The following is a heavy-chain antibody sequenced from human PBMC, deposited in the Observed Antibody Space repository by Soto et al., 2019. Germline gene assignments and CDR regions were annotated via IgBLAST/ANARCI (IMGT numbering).Heavy chain of an antibody. Sequence: QVQLVQSGAEVKKPGSSVKVSCKASGGTFSSYAISWVRQAPGQGLEWMGGIIPIFGTANYAQKFQGRVTITAAESXXTXYXXLSSLRSEDTAVYYCARDKWLVSTVVTQGGWYFDLWGRGTLVTVSS. J-gene: IGHJ2*01. CDR1: GGTFSSYA. V-gene: IGHV1-69*12. CDR3: ARDKWLVSTVVTQGGWYFDL. CDR2: IIPIFGTA. D-gene: IGHD2-21*02.